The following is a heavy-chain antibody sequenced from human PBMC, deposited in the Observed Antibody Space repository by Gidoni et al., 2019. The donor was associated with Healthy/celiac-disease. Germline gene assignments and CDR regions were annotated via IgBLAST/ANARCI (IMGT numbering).Heavy chain of an antibody. V-gene: IGHV4-59*01. Sequence: QVQLQASGPGLVKPPETLSLTCTVPGGSISSYYWSWCRQPPGKGLEWIGYIYYSGGPNYNPSLKSRVTISVDTSKNQFSLKLSSVTAADTAVYYCASYSGSYLGWFDPWGQGTLVTVSS. CDR2: IYYSGGP. CDR3: ASYSGSYLGWFDP. D-gene: IGHD1-26*01. J-gene: IGHJ5*02. CDR1: GGSISSYY.